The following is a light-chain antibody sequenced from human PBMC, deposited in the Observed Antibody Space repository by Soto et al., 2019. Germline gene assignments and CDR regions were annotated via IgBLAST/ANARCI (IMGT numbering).Light chain of an antibody. CDR2: GAS. V-gene: IGKV3-20*01. Sequence: EIVMTQSPGTLSLSLGERATLSRRASQSVSSSYLAWYQQKPGQAPRLLIYGASSRATGIPDRFSGSGSGTDFTLTISRLEPEDFAVYYCQQYGSSPRTFGQGTRLEIK. CDR3: QQYGSSPRT. J-gene: IGKJ5*01. CDR1: QSVSSSY.